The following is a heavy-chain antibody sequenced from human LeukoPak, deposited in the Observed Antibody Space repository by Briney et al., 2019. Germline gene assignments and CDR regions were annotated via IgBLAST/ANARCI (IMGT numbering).Heavy chain of an antibody. Sequence: GGSLRLSCAASGFTFDDYGMSWVRQAPGKGLEWVSGINWNGGSTGYAESVKGRFTISRDNAKNSLYLQMNSLRAEDTALYYCARDSGSYYSYGYFQHWGQGTLVTVSS. CDR1: GFTFDDYG. CDR2: INWNGGST. J-gene: IGHJ1*01. CDR3: ARDSGSYYSYGYFQH. V-gene: IGHV3-20*04. D-gene: IGHD1-26*01.